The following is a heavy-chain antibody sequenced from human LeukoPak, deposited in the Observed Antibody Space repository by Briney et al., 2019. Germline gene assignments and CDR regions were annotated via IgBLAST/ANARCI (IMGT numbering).Heavy chain of an antibody. Sequence: GGSLRLSCAASGFTFSSYAMSWVRQAPGKGLEWVSAISGSGGSTYYADSVKGRFTISRDNSKNTLYLQMNSLSAEDTAVYYCAKDPMVRGVIITGQDWGQGTLVTVSS. J-gene: IGHJ4*02. CDR1: GFTFSSYA. CDR3: AKDPMVRGVIITGQD. CDR2: ISGSGGST. V-gene: IGHV3-23*01. D-gene: IGHD3-10*01.